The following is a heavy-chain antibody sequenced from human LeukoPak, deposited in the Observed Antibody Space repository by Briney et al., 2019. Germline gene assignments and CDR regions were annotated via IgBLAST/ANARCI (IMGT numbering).Heavy chain of an antibody. CDR2: ISSGDTT. Sequence: GGSLRLSCAASGFTVSRNYMSWVRQAPGKGLDWVSGISSGDTTYYADSVKHRFTISIDSSNNTLYLQMSSLRAEDTAVYYCARDRGSGWHTFDYWGQGPLVTVSS. CDR1: GFTVSRNY. V-gene: IGHV3-66*01. J-gene: IGHJ4*02. CDR3: ARDRGSGWHTFDY. D-gene: IGHD6-19*01.